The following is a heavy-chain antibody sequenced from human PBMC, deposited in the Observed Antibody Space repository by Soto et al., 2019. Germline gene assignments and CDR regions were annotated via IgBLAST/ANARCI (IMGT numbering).Heavy chain of an antibody. CDR1: GFTFSSYG. D-gene: IGHD3-10*01. CDR2: ISSVGSNV. V-gene: IGHV3-30*18. J-gene: IGHJ4*02. CDR3: AKDCTGPGSCEDYFDY. Sequence: QVQLVESGGGVVQPGRSLRLSCAASGFTFSSYGMHWVRQAPGKGLEWVASISSVGSNVYYGESVKGRFTISRDNSKITLYLQMNSLRAEDTAVYYCAKDCTGPGSCEDYFDYWGQGTLVTVSS.